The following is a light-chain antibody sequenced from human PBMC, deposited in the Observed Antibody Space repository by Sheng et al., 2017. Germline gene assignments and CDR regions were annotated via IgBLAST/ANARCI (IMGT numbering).Light chain of an antibody. CDR2: ADS. CDR1: NIGERN. CDR3: QVFDGRSGHVV. Sequence: SYVFTQPPSVSVAPGQTARITCGGINIGERNVQWYQQRPGQAPVMVVNADSDRPSGIPERLSGSNSGNTATLTITRVDVGDEADYYCQVFDGRSGHVVFGGGTKLTV. V-gene: IGLV3-21*02. J-gene: IGLJ2*01.